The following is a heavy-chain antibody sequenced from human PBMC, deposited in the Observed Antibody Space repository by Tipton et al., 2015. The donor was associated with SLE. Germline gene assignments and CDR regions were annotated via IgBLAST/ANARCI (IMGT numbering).Heavy chain of an antibody. J-gene: IGHJ5*02. D-gene: IGHD6-19*01. CDR2: IYYSGST. CDR3: ARGAGITPAWFDP. Sequence: TLSLTCTVSGGPISSYYWSWIRQPPGKGLEWIGYIYYSGSTNYNPSLKSRVTISVDTSKNQFSLKLSSVTAADTAVYYCARGAGITPAWFDPWGQGTLVTVSS. CDR1: GGPISSYY. V-gene: IGHV4-59*08.